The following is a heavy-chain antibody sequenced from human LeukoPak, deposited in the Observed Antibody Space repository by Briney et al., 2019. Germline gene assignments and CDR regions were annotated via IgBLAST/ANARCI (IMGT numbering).Heavy chain of an antibody. CDR1: GGSISSSNW. CDR2: IYHSGST. V-gene: IGHV4-4*02. Sequence: PSGTLSLTCAVSGGSISSSNWWSWVRQPPGKGLEWIGEIYHSGSTNYNPSLKSRVTISVDTSKNQFSLKLSSVTAADTAVYYCARETGDYYGSGSYYWFDPWGQGTLVTVSS. CDR3: ARETGDYYGSGSYYWFDP. J-gene: IGHJ5*02. D-gene: IGHD3-10*01.